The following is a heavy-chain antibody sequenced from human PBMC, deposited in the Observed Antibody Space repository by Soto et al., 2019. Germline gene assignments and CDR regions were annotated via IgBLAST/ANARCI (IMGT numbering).Heavy chain of an antibody. V-gene: IGHV1-3*05. CDR1: GYTFTSYA. CDR2: INAGNGNT. Sequence: QVQLVQSGAEEKKPGASVKVSCKASGYTFTSYAMHWVRQAPGQRLEWMGWINAGNGNTKYSQKFQGRVTITRDTSASTAYMELSSLRSEDTAVYYCARDREGQQLGSGWFDPWGQGTLVTVSS. J-gene: IGHJ5*02. D-gene: IGHD6-13*01. CDR3: ARDREGQQLGSGWFDP.